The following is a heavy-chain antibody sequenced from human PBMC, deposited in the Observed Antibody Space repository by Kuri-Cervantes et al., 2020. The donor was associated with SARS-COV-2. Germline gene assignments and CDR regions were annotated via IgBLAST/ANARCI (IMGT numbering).Heavy chain of an antibody. J-gene: IGHJ3*02. Sequence: GESLKISCAASGFTFSDYYMSWIRQAPGKGLEWVSYISSSSSYTNYADSVKGRFTISRGNAENSLYLQMNSLRAEDTAVYYCARAPQWVAGDDAFDIWGQGTMVTVSS. D-gene: IGHD6-19*01. CDR2: ISSSSSYT. CDR1: GFTFSDYY. CDR3: ARAPQWVAGDDAFDI. V-gene: IGHV3-11*05.